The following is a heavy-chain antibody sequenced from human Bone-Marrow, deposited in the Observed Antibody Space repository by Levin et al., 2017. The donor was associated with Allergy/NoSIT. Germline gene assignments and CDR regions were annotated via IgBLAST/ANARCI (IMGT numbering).Heavy chain of an antibody. Sequence: SQTLSLTCAVYGESVSGYYWSWVRQTPGNGLEWIVEITPSGGTNFNPSPKSRVTMSLDTSNNLLSLRLNSITAADTAVYYCARGRGLDVWGQGTTVYVSS. J-gene: IGHJ6*02. CDR3: ARGRGLDV. CDR1: GESVSGYY. CDR2: ITPSGGT. V-gene: IGHV4-34*01.